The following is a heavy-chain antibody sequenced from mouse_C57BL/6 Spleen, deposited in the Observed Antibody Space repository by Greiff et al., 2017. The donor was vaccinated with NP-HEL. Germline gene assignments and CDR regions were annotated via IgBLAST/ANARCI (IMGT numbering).Heavy chain of an antibody. D-gene: IGHD1-2*01. Sequence: QVQLQQSGAELVKPGASVKLSCKASGYTFTEYTIHWVKQRSGQGLGWIGWFYPGSGSIKYNEKFKDKAPLTADKSSSTVYMDLSRLTSEDSAVYFCARHGGTAHFDYWGQGTTLTVSS. CDR1: GYTFTEYT. J-gene: IGHJ2*01. CDR3: ARHGGTAHFDY. V-gene: IGHV1-62-2*01. CDR2: FYPGSGSI.